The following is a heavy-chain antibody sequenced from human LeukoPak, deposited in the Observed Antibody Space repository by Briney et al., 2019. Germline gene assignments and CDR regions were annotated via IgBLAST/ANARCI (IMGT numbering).Heavy chain of an antibody. CDR3: AGRYDSSGYPLH. Sequence: GGSLRLSCAASGFTFTDVYMSWIRQSPGKGLEWLAYISPNSADISYADSVKGRFTISRDNAKNSLYLQMNSLRAEDTAVYYCAGRYDSSGYPLHWGQGTLVTVSS. J-gene: IGHJ4*02. D-gene: IGHD3-22*01. CDR2: ISPNSADI. V-gene: IGHV3-11*01. CDR1: GFTFTDVY.